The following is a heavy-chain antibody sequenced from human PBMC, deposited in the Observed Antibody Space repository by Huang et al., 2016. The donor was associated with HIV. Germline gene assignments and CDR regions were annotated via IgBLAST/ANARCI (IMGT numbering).Heavy chain of an antibody. J-gene: IGHJ4*02. CDR3: AKDRDSSSLVDY. CDR1: GFTFSSYG. CDR2: ISHDGSNK. V-gene: IGHV3-30*18. Sequence: QVQLVESGGGVVQPGRSLRLSCAASGFTFSSYGMHWVRQAPGKGLEWVAVISHDGSNKYYSDSVKGRFSISRDNSKNTLYLQMNSLRAEDTAVYYCAKDRDSSSLVDYWGQGTLVTVSS. D-gene: IGHD6-13*01.